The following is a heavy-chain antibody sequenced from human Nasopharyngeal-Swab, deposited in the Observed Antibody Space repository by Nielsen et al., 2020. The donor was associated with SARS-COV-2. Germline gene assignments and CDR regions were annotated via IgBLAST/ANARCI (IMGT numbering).Heavy chain of an antibody. CDR3: ARGVATVTTFFFDY. Sequence: SVKVSCKASGYTFTSYGISWVRQAPGQGLEWMGGIIPIFGTANYAQKFQGRVTITADESTSTAYMELSSLRSEDTAVYYCARGVATVTTFFFDYWGQGTLVTVSS. D-gene: IGHD4-17*01. CDR1: GYTFTSYG. J-gene: IGHJ4*02. CDR2: IIPIFGTA. V-gene: IGHV1-69*13.